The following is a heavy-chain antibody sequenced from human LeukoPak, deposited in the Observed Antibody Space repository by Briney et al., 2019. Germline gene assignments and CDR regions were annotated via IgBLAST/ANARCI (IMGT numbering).Heavy chain of an antibody. D-gene: IGHD1-26*01. Sequence: GGSLRLSCAASGFTFSNYRMHWVRQAPGKGLVWVSRINSDGSSTSYADSVKGRFTISRDNAKNTLYLQMNSLRAEDTAVYYCARESSVGAHKAFDYWGQGTLVTVSS. CDR1: GFTFSNYR. CDR2: INSDGSST. CDR3: ARESSVGAHKAFDY. V-gene: IGHV3-74*01. J-gene: IGHJ4*02.